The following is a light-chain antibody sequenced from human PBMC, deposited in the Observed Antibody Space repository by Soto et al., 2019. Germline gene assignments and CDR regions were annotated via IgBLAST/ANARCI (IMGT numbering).Light chain of an antibody. CDR3: QQSYSTLLT. V-gene: IGKV1-39*01. CDR1: QSISSY. CDR2: AAS. J-gene: IGKJ4*01. Sequence: DIQMTQSPSSLSASLGDRVTITCRASQSISSYLNWYQHKPGKAPKLLIYAASSLQSGVPSRFSGSGSGTDFTLTISSLQPEDFATYYCQQSYSTLLTFGGGTKVDIK.